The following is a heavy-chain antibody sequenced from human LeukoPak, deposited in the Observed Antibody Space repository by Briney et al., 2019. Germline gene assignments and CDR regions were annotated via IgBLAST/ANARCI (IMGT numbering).Heavy chain of an antibody. J-gene: IGHJ3*02. CDR2: ISRSSSYI. Sequence: GACLRLSCAASGLPFSNYYMDWVRQAAGNGLGWVSSISRSSSYIYYAESVKGRFTISRDNAKNSLYLQMNSLRAEETAVYYCARERGNYYGSGTYYQVFDIWGQGTMVSVSS. CDR3: ARERGNYYGSGTYYQVFDI. CDR1: GLPFSNYY. D-gene: IGHD3-10*01. V-gene: IGHV3-21*01.